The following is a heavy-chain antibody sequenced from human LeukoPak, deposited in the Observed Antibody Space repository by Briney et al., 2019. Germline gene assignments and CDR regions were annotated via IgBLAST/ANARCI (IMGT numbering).Heavy chain of an antibody. CDR3: ASPRWYDP. CDR1: GFTFSGYA. J-gene: IGHJ5*02. CDR2: ISYDGSSK. V-gene: IGHV3-30*04. Sequence: GRSLRLSCAASGFTFSGYAMHWVRQAPGKGLEWVAVISYDGSSKNYADSVKDRFTFPRDNSKNTLYLQMNSLRVDDTAVYYCASPRWYDPWGQGTLVTVSS.